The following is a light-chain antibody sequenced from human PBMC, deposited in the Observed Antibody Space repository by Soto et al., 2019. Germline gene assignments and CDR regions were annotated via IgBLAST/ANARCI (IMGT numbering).Light chain of an antibody. CDR1: QSVSNN. V-gene: IGKV3-15*01. J-gene: IGKJ1*01. CDR2: GAS. Sequence: EVVMTQSPATLSVSPGERATLSCRASQSVSNNLAWYQQKPGQAPRLLIYGASTRATGIPARFSGSGSGTEFTLTINSLQSEDFAVYYCQQYNNWPRTLGQGTKVDIK. CDR3: QQYNNWPRT.